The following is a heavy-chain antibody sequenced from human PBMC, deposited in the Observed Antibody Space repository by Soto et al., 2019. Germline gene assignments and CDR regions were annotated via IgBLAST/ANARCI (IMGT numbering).Heavy chain of an antibody. V-gene: IGHV3-9*01. J-gene: IGHJ6*02. CDR3: AKYRIQMVGHYYYAMDL. D-gene: IGHD5-18*01. Sequence: PGGSLRLSCAASGFTFDDYAMHWVRQAPGKGLEWGSGISWNSGSIGYADSVKGRFTISRDNAKNSLYLQMNSLRAEDTALYYCAKYRIQMVGHYYYAMDLWGRGTTVTVSS. CDR1: GFTFDDYA. CDR2: ISWNSGSI.